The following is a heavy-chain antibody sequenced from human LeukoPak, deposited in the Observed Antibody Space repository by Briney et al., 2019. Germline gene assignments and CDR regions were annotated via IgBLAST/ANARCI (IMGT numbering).Heavy chain of an antibody. CDR1: GFTFSSYE. Sequence: PGGSLRLSCAASGFTFSSYEMNWVRQAPGKGLEWVANIKQDGSEKYHVDSVKGRFTISRDNAKNSLYLQMNSLRAEDTAVYYCARFRGREAGTVDYWGQGTLVTVSS. V-gene: IGHV3-7*01. J-gene: IGHJ4*02. CDR2: IKQDGSEK. CDR3: ARFRGREAGTVDY. D-gene: IGHD6-19*01.